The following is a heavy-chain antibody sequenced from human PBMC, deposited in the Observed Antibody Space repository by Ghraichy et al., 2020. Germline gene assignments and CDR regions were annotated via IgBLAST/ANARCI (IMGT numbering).Heavy chain of an antibody. Sequence: GSLRLSCAASGFTFSNYWLSWYRQAPGRGLEWVANIKADGSQKYYVDSAKGRFTVSRDNAQNSLYLQMNSLRAEDAAVYYCARDSNWSSDYWGQGTLVTVSS. D-gene: IGHD6-13*01. CDR1: GFTFSNYW. V-gene: IGHV3-7*05. J-gene: IGHJ4*02. CDR2: IKADGSQK. CDR3: ARDSNWSSDY.